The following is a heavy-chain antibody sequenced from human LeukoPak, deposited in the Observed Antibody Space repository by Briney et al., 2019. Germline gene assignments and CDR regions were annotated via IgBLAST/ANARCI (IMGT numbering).Heavy chain of an antibody. D-gene: IGHD6-19*01. Sequence: PGGSLRLSCAASGFTFSSYAMSWVRQAPGKGLEWVSAISGSGGSTYYADSVKGRFTISRDNSKNTVSLQMNSLRVEDTAVYYCAKRYSSGLKGGFDYWGQGTLVTVSS. CDR3: AKRYSSGLKGGFDY. J-gene: IGHJ4*02. CDR1: GFTFSSYA. CDR2: ISGSGGST. V-gene: IGHV3-23*01.